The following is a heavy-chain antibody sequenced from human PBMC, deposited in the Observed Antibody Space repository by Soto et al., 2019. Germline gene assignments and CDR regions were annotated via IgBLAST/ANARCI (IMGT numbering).Heavy chain of an antibody. V-gene: IGHV4-39*01. CDR3: VRHSGYSSSWGEFDP. J-gene: IGHJ5*02. CDR1: GGSIGRSSYY. CDR2: IYYTGSTT. D-gene: IGHD5-18*01. Sequence: PSETLSLTCNVSGGSIGRSSYYWAWNRQSPGKGLGWIGSIYYTGSTTYYNPSLKSRVTISVDRAKNQFSLKLTSVTAADTAMYYCVRHSGYSSSWGEFDPWGQGTLVTVSS.